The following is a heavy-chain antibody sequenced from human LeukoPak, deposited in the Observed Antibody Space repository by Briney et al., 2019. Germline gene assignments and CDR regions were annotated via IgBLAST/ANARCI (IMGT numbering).Heavy chain of an antibody. D-gene: IGHD6-19*01. CDR3: ARVSGWYWFDY. CDR2: ISSNGRIT. Sequence: GGSLRLSCAASGFSFGTYAMRWVRQAPGKGLEYVSAISSNGRITYYANSVKGRFTISRDNSKNILYLQMGSLRAEDTAVYYCARVSGWYWFDYWGQGILVTVSS. CDR1: GFSFGTYA. V-gene: IGHV3-64*01. J-gene: IGHJ4*02.